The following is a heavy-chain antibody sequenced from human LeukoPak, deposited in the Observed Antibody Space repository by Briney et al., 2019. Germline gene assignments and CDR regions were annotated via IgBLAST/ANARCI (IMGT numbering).Heavy chain of an antibody. Sequence: PSETLSLTCAVYGGSFSGYYWSWIRQPPGKGLEWLGEINHSGSTNYNPSLKSRVTISVDTSKNQFSLKLSSVTAADTAVYYCARGSSLRYFDWLLQAPDYWGQGTLVTVSS. V-gene: IGHV4-34*01. D-gene: IGHD3-9*01. CDR3: ARGSSLRYFDWLLQAPDY. CDR2: INHSGST. J-gene: IGHJ4*02. CDR1: GGSFSGYY.